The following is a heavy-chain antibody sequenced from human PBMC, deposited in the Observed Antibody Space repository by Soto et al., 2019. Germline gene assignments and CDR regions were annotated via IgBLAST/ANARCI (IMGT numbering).Heavy chain of an antibody. V-gene: IGHV4-59*01. CDR1: GGSISSYY. CDR3: ARVEHYDFWSGYYNYYYYMDV. D-gene: IGHD3-3*01. CDR2: IYYSGST. J-gene: IGHJ6*03. Sequence: SETLSLTCTVSGGSISSYYWSWIRQPPGKGLEWIGYIYYSGSTNYNPSLKSRVTISVDTSKNQFSLNLSSVTAADTAVYYCARVEHYDFWSGYYNYYYYMDVWGKGTTVTVSS.